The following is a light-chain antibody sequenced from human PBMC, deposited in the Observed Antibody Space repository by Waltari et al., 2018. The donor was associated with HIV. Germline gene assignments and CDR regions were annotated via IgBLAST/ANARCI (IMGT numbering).Light chain of an antibody. CDR1: KNILFSSNNKNY. CDR2: WAS. V-gene: IGKV4-1*01. Sequence: IVMTQSPDSLGVSLGERATINCKSSKNILFSSNNKNYLAWYQQKPGQPPKLLIYWASTRESGVPDRFSGSASWTNFTLAISSFQTEDVAVYYCQQYHSIPFTFGQGTKL. CDR3: QQYHSIPFT. J-gene: IGKJ2*01.